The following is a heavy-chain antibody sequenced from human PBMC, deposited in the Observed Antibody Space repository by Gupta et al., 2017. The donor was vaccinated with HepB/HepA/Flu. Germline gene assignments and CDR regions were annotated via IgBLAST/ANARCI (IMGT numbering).Heavy chain of an antibody. V-gene: IGHV4-34*01. D-gene: IGHD6-13*01. CDR2: INHSGST. Sequence: QVQLQQWGAGLLKPSETLSLTCAVSGGSLSGYYWSWIRQPPGKGLEWIGEINHSGSTHYNPSLKSRVTISVDTSKTQFSLKLSSVTAADTAVYYGARRRIAAAGPADYWGQGTLFTVSS. CDR1: GGSLSGYY. J-gene: IGHJ4*02. CDR3: ARRRIAAAGPADY.